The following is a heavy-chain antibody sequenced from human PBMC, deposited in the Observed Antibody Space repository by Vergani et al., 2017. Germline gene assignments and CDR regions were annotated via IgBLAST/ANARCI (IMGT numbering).Heavy chain of an antibody. V-gene: IGHV1-18*04. CDR3: ARDGSVSRDYGDQRLGYYYYMDV. CDR1: GYTFTGYY. D-gene: IGHD4-17*01. Sequence: QVQLVQSGAEVKKPGASVKVSCKASGYTFTGYYMHWVRQAPGQGLEWMGWISAYNGNTNYAQKLQGRVTMTTDTSTSTAYMELRSLRSDDTAVYYCARDGSVSRDYGDQRLGYYYYMDVWGKGTTVTVSS. CDR2: ISAYNGNT. J-gene: IGHJ6*03.